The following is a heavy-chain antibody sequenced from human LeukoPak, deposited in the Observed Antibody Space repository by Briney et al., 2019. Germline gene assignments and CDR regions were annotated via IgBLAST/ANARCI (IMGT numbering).Heavy chain of an antibody. D-gene: IGHD4-23*01. Sequence: SETLSLTCTVSGVPISSSTYYWGWIRQPPGKGLEWIGSSYYSGSTYYNPSLKSRVTISADTSKNQFSLKLSSVTAADTAVYYCTTSANYGGNSGYFDFWGQGTLVTVSS. CDR2: SYYSGST. J-gene: IGHJ4*02. CDR1: GVPISSSTYY. CDR3: TTSANYGGNSGYFDF. V-gene: IGHV4-39*01.